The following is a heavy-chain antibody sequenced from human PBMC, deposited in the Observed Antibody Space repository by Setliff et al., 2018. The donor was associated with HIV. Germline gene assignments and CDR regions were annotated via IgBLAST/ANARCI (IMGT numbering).Heavy chain of an antibody. Sequence: SSETLSLTCTVSGYSISSGYYWGWIRQPPGKGLEWIGSIYHSGSTYYNPSLKSRVTISVDTSKNQFSLKLSSVTAADTAVYYCAGPGGRNVLLWFGELKGWFDPWGQGTLVTVSS. D-gene: IGHD3-10*01. CDR2: IYHSGST. CDR1: GYSISSGYY. J-gene: IGHJ5*02. CDR3: AGPGGRNVLLWFGELKGWFDP. V-gene: IGHV4-38-2*02.